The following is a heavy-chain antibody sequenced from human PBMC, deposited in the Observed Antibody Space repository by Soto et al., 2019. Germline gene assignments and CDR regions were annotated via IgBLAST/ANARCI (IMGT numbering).Heavy chain of an antibody. CDR3: AKGVGRGGLWAEKDY. CDR1: GFTFSSYA. J-gene: IGHJ4*02. D-gene: IGHD3-16*01. V-gene: IGHV3-23*01. Sequence: GGSLRLSCAASGFTFSSYAMSWVRQAPGKGLEWVSAISGSGGSTYYADSVKGRFTISRDNSKNTLYLQMNSLRAEDTAVYYCAKGVGRGGLWAEKDYWGQGTLVTVSS. CDR2: ISGSGGST.